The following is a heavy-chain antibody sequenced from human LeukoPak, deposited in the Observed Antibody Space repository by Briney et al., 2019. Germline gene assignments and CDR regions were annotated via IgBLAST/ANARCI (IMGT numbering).Heavy chain of an antibody. D-gene: IGHD7-27*01. J-gene: IGHJ4*02. Sequence: PSETLSLTCTVSGGSISSGSYYWSWIRQPAGKGLEWIGRIYTSGSTNYNPSLKSRVTISVDTSKNQFSLKLSSVTAADTAVYYCARDTKKQLGIDYWGQGTLVTVSS. CDR3: ARDTKKQLGIDY. CDR2: IYTSGST. V-gene: IGHV4-61*02. CDR1: GGSISSGSYY.